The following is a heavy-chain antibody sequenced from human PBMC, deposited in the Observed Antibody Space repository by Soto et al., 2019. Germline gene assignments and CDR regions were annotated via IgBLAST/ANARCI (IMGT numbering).Heavy chain of an antibody. CDR2: FDPEDGET. Sequence: QVQLVQSGAEVKKPGASVKVSCKVSGYTLTELSMHWVRQAPGKGLEWMGGFDPEDGETIYAQKFQGRVTMTEDTSKVTAYMELSSLRSEDTAVNYGAPFAVVTHLNWFDPLGQGTLVTVSS. J-gene: IGHJ5*02. CDR1: GYTLTELS. D-gene: IGHD2-15*01. V-gene: IGHV1-24*01. CDR3: APFAVVTHLNWFDP.